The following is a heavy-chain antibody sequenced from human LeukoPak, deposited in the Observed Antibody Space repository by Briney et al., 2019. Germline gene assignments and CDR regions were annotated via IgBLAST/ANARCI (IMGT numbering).Heavy chain of an antibody. D-gene: IGHD6-19*01. CDR3: ARGYNDSGWLHWYFDL. Sequence: GASVKVSCKASGYTFTGYYMHWVRQAPGQGLEWMGWINPNSGGTNYAQKFQGRVTMTRDTSISTAYMELSRLRSDDTAVYYCARGYNDSGWLHWYFDLWGRGTLVTVSS. J-gene: IGHJ2*01. CDR2: INPNSGGT. CDR1: GYTFTGYY. V-gene: IGHV1-2*02.